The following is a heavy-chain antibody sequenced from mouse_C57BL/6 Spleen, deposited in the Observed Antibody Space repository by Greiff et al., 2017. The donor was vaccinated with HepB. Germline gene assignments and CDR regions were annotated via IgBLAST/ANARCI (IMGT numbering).Heavy chain of an antibody. D-gene: IGHD2-2*01. CDR2: IDPSDSET. CDR1: GYTFTSYW. V-gene: IGHV1-52*01. Sequence: QVQLQQPGAELVRPGSSVKLSCKASGYTFTSYWMHWVKQRPIQGLEWIGNIDPSDSETHYNQKFKDKATLTVDKSSSTAYMQLSSLTSEDSAFYYCARSDNGYPYWYFDVWGTGTTVTVSS. J-gene: IGHJ1*03. CDR3: ARSDNGYPYWYFDV.